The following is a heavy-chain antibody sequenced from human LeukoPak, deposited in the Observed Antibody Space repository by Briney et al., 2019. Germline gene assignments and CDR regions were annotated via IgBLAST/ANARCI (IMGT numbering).Heavy chain of an antibody. D-gene: IGHD6-19*01. V-gene: IGHV3-23*01. CDR2: LSVSGGTT. Sequence: GGSLRLSCAASGFTFSSYAMIWVRQAPGKGLEWVSALSVSGGTTYYADSVKGRFTISRDNSKNTLYLQMNGLRAEDTAVYYCAKQQHSNGWYYFDYWGQGTLVTVSS. CDR3: AKQQHSNGWYYFDY. CDR1: GFTFSSYA. J-gene: IGHJ4*02.